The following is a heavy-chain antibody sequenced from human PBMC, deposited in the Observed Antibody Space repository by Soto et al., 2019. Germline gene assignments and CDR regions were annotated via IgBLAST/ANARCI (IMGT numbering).Heavy chain of an antibody. CDR1: GGFISSDKYY. CDR3: ATVLHDYGTNWVDS. Sequence: SETLSLTCTVSGGFISSDKYYWSWIRQSPGKGLEWIGYIYHTGTTHYNPSAKSRVNILLDKSKDQFSLKLTSVTAADTAIYYCATVLHDYGTNWVDSWGQGTLVTVSS. V-gene: IGHV4-30-4*01. J-gene: IGHJ5*01. D-gene: IGHD4-17*01. CDR2: IYHTGTT.